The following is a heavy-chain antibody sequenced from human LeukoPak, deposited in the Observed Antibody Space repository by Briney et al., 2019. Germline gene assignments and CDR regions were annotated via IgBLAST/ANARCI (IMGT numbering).Heavy chain of an antibody. J-gene: IGHJ4*02. CDR1: GFTFSSYG. V-gene: IGHV3-30*18. CDR2: ISYDGSNK. CDR3: AKDLVIGVPRYSSSWYDY. Sequence: QAGGSLRLSCAASGFTFSSYGMHRVRQAPGKGLEWMAVISYDGSNKYYADSVKGRFTISRDNSKNTLYLQMNSLRAEDTAVYYCAKDLVIGVPRYSSSWYDYWGQGTLVTVSS. D-gene: IGHD6-13*01.